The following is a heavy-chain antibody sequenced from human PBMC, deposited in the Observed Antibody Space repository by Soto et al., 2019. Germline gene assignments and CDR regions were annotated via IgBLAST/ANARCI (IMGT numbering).Heavy chain of an antibody. V-gene: IGHV4-61*01. J-gene: IGHJ6*03. CDR2: IYYSGST. CDR3: ARRDTAYYYYMDV. D-gene: IGHD3-9*01. CDR1: GGSVSSGSYY. Sequence: SETLSLTCTVSGGSVSSGSYYWSWIRQPPGKGLEWIGYIYYSGSTNYNPSLKSRVTISVDTSKNQFSLKLSSVTAADTAVYYCARRDTAYYYYMDVWGKGTTVTVSS.